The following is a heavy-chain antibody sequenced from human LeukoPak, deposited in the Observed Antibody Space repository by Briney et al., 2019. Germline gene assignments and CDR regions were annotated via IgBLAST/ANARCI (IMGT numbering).Heavy chain of an antibody. J-gene: IGHJ4*02. D-gene: IGHD3-10*01. CDR1: GFTFSSYS. CDR2: ISSSSSTI. Sequence: GGSLRLSCAASGFTFSSYSMNWVRQAPGKGLEWVSYISSSSSTIYYAGSVKGRFTISRDNAKNSLYLQMNSLRAEDTAVYYCARGRSSSGSMNEYWGQGTLVTVSS. V-gene: IGHV3-48*04. CDR3: ARGRSSSGSMNEY.